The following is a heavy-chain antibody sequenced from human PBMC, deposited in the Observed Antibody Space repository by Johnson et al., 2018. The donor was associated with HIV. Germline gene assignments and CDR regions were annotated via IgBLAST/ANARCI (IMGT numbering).Heavy chain of an antibody. D-gene: IGHD6-13*01. CDR2: TSYDGRKT. V-gene: IGHV3-30*04. Sequence: QVQLVESGGGVVQPGRSLRLSCAASGFPISRFAVHWIRQAPGKGLEWVGVTSYDGRKTHYADSVKGRFTISRDNAKNSLYVQMNSLRAEDTALYHCARDYGRGSRSGNWQQLATDAFDIWGQGTMVTVSS. J-gene: IGHJ3*02. CDR3: ARDYGRGSRSGNWQQLATDAFDI. CDR1: GFPISRFA.